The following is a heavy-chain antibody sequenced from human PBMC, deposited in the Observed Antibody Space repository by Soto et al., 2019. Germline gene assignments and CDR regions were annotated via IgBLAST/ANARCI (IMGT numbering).Heavy chain of an antibody. CDR2: ICYSEST. V-gene: IGHV4-59*01. D-gene: IGHD1-1*01. Sequence: QVQLQESGPGLVKPSETLSLTCSVSVGSFSSFCWSWIRQPPGKGLEWIGYICYSESTNYNPSLKSRVTISVDTTKNQFSLKLSSVTAADTAVYYCATGDFNNSWNDGHYDYWGQGTLVTVSS. CDR1: VGSFSSFC. J-gene: IGHJ4*02. CDR3: ATGDFNNSWNDGHYDY.